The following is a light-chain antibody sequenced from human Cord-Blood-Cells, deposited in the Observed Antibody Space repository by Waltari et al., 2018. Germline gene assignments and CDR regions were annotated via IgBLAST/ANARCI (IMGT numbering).Light chain of an antibody. CDR1: QSVRSY. CDR2: DAS. V-gene: IGKV3-11*01. CDR3: QQRSNWPT. J-gene: IGKJ2*01. Sequence: EIVLTQSPATLSLSPGERATLSCRASQSVRSYLACYQQKPGQAPRLLIYDASNRATGIPARFSGSGSGTDFTLTISSLEPEDFAVYYCQQRSNWPTFGQGTKLEIK.